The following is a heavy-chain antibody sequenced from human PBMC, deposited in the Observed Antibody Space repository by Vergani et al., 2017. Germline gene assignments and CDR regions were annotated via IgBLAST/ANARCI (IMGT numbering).Heavy chain of an antibody. J-gene: IGHJ6*02. D-gene: IGHD3-22*01. CDR2: IYYSGST. V-gene: IGHV4-30-4*01. CDR3: GRVRRDDSSGYYYYYGMDV. Sequence: QVQLQESGPGLVKPSQTLSLICTVSGRSISSGDYYWSWIRQPPGKGLEWIGYIYYSGSTYYNPSLKSRVTISVYTSKNQFSLKLSSVTAADTAVYYCGRVRRDDSSGYYYYYGMDVWGQGTTVTVSS. CDR1: GRSISSGDYY.